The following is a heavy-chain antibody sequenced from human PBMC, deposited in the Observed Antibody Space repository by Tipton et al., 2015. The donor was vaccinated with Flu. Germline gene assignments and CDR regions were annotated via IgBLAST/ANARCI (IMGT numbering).Heavy chain of an antibody. CDR1: GGSISSGSYY. Sequence: TLSLTCTVSGGSISSGSYYWSWIRQPAGKGLEWIGRIYTTGSTNYSPSLKSRVTISADTSKNKFSLELRSVTAADTAVYYCARIYYYGSGDYYLDSWGQGTLVTVSS. J-gene: IGHJ4*02. CDR2: IYTTGST. D-gene: IGHD3-10*01. V-gene: IGHV4-61*02. CDR3: ARIYYYGSGDYYLDS.